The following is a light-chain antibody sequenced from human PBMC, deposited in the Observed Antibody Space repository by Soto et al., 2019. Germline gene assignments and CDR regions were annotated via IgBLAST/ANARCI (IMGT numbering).Light chain of an antibody. CDR3: QQYNNWRT. CDR1: QSVFSSY. Sequence: IVMTQSPATLSVSPGERATLSCRASQSVFSSYLAWFQQKPGQAPRLLIYGASSRATGIPDRFSGSGSGTEFTLTISSLQSEDFVLYYCQQYNNWRTFGQGTKVDIK. J-gene: IGKJ1*01. V-gene: IGKV3D-15*01. CDR2: GAS.